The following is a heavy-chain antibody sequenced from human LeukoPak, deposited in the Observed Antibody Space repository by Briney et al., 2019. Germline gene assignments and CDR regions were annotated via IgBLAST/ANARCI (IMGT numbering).Heavy chain of an antibody. J-gene: IGHJ5*02. CDR2: ISGSGGST. Sequence: PGGSLRLSCAASGFTSSSYAMSWVRQAPGKGLEWVSAISGSGGSTYYADSVKGRFTISRDNSKNTLYLQMNSLRAEDTAVYYCAKSSHISIGGRTLNWFDPWGQGTLVTVSS. CDR3: AKSSHISIGGRTLNWFDP. D-gene: IGHD3-3*01. CDR1: GFTSSSYA. V-gene: IGHV3-23*01.